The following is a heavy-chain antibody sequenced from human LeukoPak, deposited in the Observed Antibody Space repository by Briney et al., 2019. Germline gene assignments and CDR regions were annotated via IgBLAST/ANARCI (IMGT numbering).Heavy chain of an antibody. CDR1: GFTFGRYW. V-gene: IGHV3-74*01. J-gene: IGHJ5*02. D-gene: IGHD3-9*01. CDR3: ARAGYDILTGNWFDP. Sequence: PGGFLRLSCADSGFTFGRYWMHWVRHAPGKGLVWVSHITTDGSGTSYADSVKGRFTISRDNAKNTLYLQMNSLRAEDTAVYYCARAGYDILTGNWFDPWGQGTLVTVSS. CDR2: ITTDGSGT.